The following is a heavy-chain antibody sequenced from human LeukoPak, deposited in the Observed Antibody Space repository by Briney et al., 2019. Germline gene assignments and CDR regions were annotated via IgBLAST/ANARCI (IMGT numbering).Heavy chain of an antibody. V-gene: IGHV3-30*02. J-gene: IGHJ6*04. CDR1: GFTFSNYG. CDR2: IRYDGNIK. D-gene: IGHD4-11*01. CDR3: VKDNPLDY. Sequence: GGSLRLSCGASGFTFSNYGMLWVRQSPGKGLEWVAFIRYDGNIKLYADSMKGRFTISRDNSKNTLYLHINSLRAEDTALYYCVKDNPLDYWGKGTTVTVSS.